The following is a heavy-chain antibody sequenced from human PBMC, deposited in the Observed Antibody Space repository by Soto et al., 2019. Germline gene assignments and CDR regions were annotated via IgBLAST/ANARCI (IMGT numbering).Heavy chain of an antibody. Sequence: QITLKESGPTLVKPTQTLTLTCTFSGFSLSTYGVGVGWIRQPPGKALEWLAFIYWDDDKRYSPSLKSRLTITKDTSKNQVVLTMINMDPVDTATYYCAHGYTGSGWFHNWFDPWGQGTLVTVSS. CDR2: IYWDDDK. D-gene: IGHD6-19*01. J-gene: IGHJ5*02. V-gene: IGHV2-5*02. CDR3: AHGYTGSGWFHNWFDP. CDR1: GFSLSTYGVG.